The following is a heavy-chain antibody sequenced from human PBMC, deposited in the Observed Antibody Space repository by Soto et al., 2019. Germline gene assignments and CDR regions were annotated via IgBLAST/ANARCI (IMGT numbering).Heavy chain of an antibody. D-gene: IGHD6-13*01. CDR2: MNPNSGHT. V-gene: IGHV1-8*01. CDR1: GYTFTSYD. CDR3: AKGMNYYYGMDV. Sequence: QVQLVQSGAEVKKPGASVKVSCKASGYTFTSYDINWVRQATGQGLEWMGWMNPNSGHTDSAQKFQGRLIMTRDTSTSTAYMELNSLTSEDTAVYYCAKGMNYYYGMDVWGQGTTVTVSS. J-gene: IGHJ6*02.